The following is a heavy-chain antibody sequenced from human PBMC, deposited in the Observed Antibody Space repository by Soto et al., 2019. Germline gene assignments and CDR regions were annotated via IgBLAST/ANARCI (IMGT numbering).Heavy chain of an antibody. V-gene: IGHV3-23*01. Sequence: EVQLLETGGGLVQPGGSLRLSCTASGFIFQNFVINWVRQAPGKGLEWVSIIGGTGQYTFYADSGRGRFTFSRDNSENTVYLEMNSLIAVDTAISFCAKGGTSHIYGIDVWGPGTTVIVSS. J-gene: IGHJ6*02. CDR3: AKGGTSHIYGIDV. CDR1: GFIFQNFV. CDR2: IGGTGQYT. D-gene: IGHD2-2*01.